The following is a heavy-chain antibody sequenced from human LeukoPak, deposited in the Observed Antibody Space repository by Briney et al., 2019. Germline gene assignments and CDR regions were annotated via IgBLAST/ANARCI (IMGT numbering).Heavy chain of an antibody. CDR3: ATTPRYCSSTSCPIDY. CDR1: GYTFTSYD. J-gene: IGHJ4*02. Sequence: ASVTVSFKASGYTFTSYDINWVRQATGQGLEWMGWMNPNSGNTGYAQKFQGRVTMTRNTSISTAYMELSSLRSEDTAVYYCATTPRYCSSTSCPIDYWGQGTLVTVSS. CDR2: MNPNSGNT. D-gene: IGHD2-2*01. V-gene: IGHV1-8*01.